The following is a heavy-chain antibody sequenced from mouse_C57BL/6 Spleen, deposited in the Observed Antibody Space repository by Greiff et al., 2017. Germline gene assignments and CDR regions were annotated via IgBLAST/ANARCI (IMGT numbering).Heavy chain of an antibody. V-gene: IGHV1-19*01. J-gene: IGHJ1*03. Sequence: VQLKQSGPVLVKPGASVKMSCKASGYTFTDYYMNWVKQSHGKSLEWIGVINPYNGGTSYNQKFKGKATLTVDKSSSTAYMELNSLTSEDSAVYYCARWTVEGNWYFDVWGTGTTVTVSS. CDR3: ARWTVEGNWYFDV. CDR2: INPYNGGT. D-gene: IGHD1-1*01. CDR1: GYTFTDYY.